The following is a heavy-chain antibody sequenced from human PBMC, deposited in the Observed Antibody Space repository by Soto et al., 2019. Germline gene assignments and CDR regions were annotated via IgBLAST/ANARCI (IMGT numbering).Heavy chain of an antibody. J-gene: IGHJ6*02. V-gene: IGHV3-23*01. CDR3: AIASGSPYYYYGMDV. D-gene: IGHD3-22*01. Sequence: GGSLRLSCAASGFTFSSYAMSWVRQAPGKGLEWVSAISGSGGSTYYADSVKGRFTISRDNSKNTLYLQMNSLRAEDTAVYYCAIASGSPYYYYGMDVCGQGTKVTVYS. CDR2: ISGSGGST. CDR1: GFTFSSYA.